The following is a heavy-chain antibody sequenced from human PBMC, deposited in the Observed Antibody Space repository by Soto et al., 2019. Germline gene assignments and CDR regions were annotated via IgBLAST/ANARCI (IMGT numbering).Heavy chain of an antibody. Sequence: QVELKQSGPEVKRPGSSVRVSCEASGGNFGDYVVSWLRQAPGQGPEWMGGISPINNAANYARNFRGRITITADKSTNTAYMEMVSLSYEDAAIYCCARYLSAGAFYGGFDVWGQGTKVIVS. D-gene: IGHD4-17*01. J-gene: IGHJ3*01. CDR2: ISPINNAA. CDR3: ARYLSAGAFYGGFDV. V-gene: IGHV1-69*06. CDR1: GGNFGDYV.